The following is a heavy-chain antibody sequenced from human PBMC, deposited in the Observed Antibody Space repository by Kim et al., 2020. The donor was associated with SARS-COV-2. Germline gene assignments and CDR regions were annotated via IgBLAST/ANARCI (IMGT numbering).Heavy chain of an antibody. CDR3: ARELAYYDSSGFDAFDI. CDR1: GGSISSYY. CDR2: IYYSGST. J-gene: IGHJ3*02. Sequence: SETLSLTCTVSGGSISSYYWSWIRQPPGKGLEWIGYIYYSGSTNYNPSLKSRVTISVDTSKNQFSLKLSSVTAADTAVYYCARELAYYDSSGFDAFDIWGQGTMVTVSS. V-gene: IGHV4-59*01. D-gene: IGHD3-22*01.